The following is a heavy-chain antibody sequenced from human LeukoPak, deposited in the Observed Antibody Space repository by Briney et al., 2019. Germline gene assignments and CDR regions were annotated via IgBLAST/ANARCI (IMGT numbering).Heavy chain of an antibody. V-gene: IGHV4-38-2*01. CDR1: GYSISSGYY. CDR2: IYHSGST. D-gene: IGHD3-10*01. J-gene: IGHJ4*02. Sequence: SETLSLTCAVSGYSISSGYYWGWIRPPPGKGLEWIGIIYHSGSTYYNPSLKSRVTISVDTSKNQFSLKLSSVTAADTAVYYCARHWFGELPAGYWGQGTLVTVSS. CDR3: ARHWFGELPAGY.